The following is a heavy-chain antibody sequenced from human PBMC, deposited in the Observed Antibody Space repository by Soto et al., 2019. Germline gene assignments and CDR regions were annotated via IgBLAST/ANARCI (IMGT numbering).Heavy chain of an antibody. D-gene: IGHD2-8*01. J-gene: IGHJ4*02. CDR3: ARDRAETGNYAAWSMY. Sequence: GGSLRLSCAASGFTVSSNFMTWVRQAPGKGLEWVSVIYTTGSTYYADSVKGRFTISRDNSKNTLFLQMNSLRAEDTAVYYCARDRAETGNYAAWSMYWGQGTLVTVSS. CDR1: GFTVSSNF. V-gene: IGHV3-66*01. CDR2: IYTTGST.